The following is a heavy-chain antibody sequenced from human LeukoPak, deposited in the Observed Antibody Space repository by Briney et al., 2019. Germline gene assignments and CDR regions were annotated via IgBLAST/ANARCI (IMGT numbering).Heavy chain of an antibody. CDR3: ARDHRRSDESFDY. CDR1: GGSISSSSYY. J-gene: IGHJ4*02. Sequence: PSETLSLTCTVSGGSISSSSYYWGWIRQPPGKGLEWIGSIYYSGSTYYNPSLKSRVTISVDTSKNQFSLKLSSVTAADTAVYYCARDHRRSDESFDYWGQGTLVTVSS. V-gene: IGHV4-39*07. CDR2: IYYSGST.